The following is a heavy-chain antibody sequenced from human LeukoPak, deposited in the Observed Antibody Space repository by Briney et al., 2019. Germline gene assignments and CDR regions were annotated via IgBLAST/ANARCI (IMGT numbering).Heavy chain of an antibody. CDR3: ARRSSTLDY. V-gene: IGHV4-34*01. Sequence: PSETLSLTCAVYGESFSGYYWSWIRQPPGKGLEWIGEINHSGSANYNPSLKSRVTILEDTSKNQFSLKLSSVTAADTAVYYCARRSSTLDYWGQGTLVTVSS. CDR1: GESFSGYY. CDR2: INHSGSA. J-gene: IGHJ4*02. D-gene: IGHD2-2*01.